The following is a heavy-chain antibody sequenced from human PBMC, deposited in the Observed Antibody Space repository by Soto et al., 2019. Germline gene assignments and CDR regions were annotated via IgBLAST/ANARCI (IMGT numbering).Heavy chain of an antibody. CDR1: GFTFSSYG. Sequence: QVQLVESGGGVVQPGRSLRLSCAASGFTFSSYGMHWVRQAPGKGLEWVAGIWYDGSNKYYADSVKGRFTISRDNSKYTMYLQMNSLRADETAVYYCAHGSNYYHNWGKGTMVTVYS. D-gene: IGHD3-10*01. J-gene: IGHJ3*02. V-gene: IGHV3-33*01. CDR2: IWYDGSNK. CDR3: AHGSNYYHN.